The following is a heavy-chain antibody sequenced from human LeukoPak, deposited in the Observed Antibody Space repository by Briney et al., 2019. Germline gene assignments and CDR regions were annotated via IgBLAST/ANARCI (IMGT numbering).Heavy chain of an antibody. D-gene: IGHD3-22*01. Sequence: GASVKVSCKASGYTFTSYGISWVRQAPGQGLEWMGWLSAYNGNTNYAQKLQGRVTMTTDTSTSTAYMELRSLRSDDTAVYYCARDYYDSSGYYQTLDYWGQGTLVTVSS. CDR1: GYTFTSYG. CDR3: ARDYYDSSGYYQTLDY. CDR2: LSAYNGNT. J-gene: IGHJ4*02. V-gene: IGHV1-18*01.